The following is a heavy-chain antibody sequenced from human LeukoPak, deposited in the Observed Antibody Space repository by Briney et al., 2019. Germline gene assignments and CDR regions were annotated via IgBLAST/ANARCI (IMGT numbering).Heavy chain of an antibody. CDR3: APPWGEPDY. V-gene: IGHV4-39*07. D-gene: IGHD7-27*01. CDR2: INHSGST. Sequence: SETLSLTCTVSGGSISSGGYYWSWIRQPPGKGLEWIGEINHSGSTNYNPSLKSRVTISVDTSKNQFSLKLSSVTAADTAVYYCAPPWGEPDYWGQGTLVTVSS. CDR1: GGSISSGGYY. J-gene: IGHJ4*02.